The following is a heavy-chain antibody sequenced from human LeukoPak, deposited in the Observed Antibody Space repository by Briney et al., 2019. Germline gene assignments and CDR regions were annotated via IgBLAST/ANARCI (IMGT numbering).Heavy chain of an antibody. V-gene: IGHV3-21*01. CDR3: ARTYYYDNSAVFGH. CDR2: INSGSSYI. J-gene: IGHJ4*02. D-gene: IGHD3-22*01. Sequence: GGSLSLSCAASGFTFSTYSMNWVRQAPGKGLEWVSSINSGSSYINYADSVRGRFTISRDNAKNSLYLQVNSLRAEDTAVYYCARTYYYDNSAVFGHWGQGALVTVSS. CDR1: GFTFSTYS.